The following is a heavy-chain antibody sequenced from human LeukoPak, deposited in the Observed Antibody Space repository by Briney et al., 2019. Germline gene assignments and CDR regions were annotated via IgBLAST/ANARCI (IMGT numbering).Heavy chain of an antibody. CDR1: GFTVSSNY. V-gene: IGHV3-66*01. J-gene: IGHJ3*02. CDR3: ASIGAGHAFDI. CDR2: IYSGGTT. Sequence: GGSLRLSCAASGFTVSSNYMSWVRQAPGKGLEWVSIIYSGGTTYYADSVKGRFTISRDNAKNSLYLQMNSLRAEDTAVYYCASIGAGHAFDIWGQGTVVTVSS.